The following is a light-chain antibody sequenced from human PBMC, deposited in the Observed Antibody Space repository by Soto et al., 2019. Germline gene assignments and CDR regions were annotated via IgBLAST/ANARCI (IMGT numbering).Light chain of an antibody. CDR3: QLYNTYSPT. CDR2: DVS. CDR1: QSISSW. J-gene: IGKJ2*01. V-gene: IGKV1-5*01. Sequence: DIQMTQSPSTLSASVGDRVIITCRASQSISSWLAWYQQKPGKAPKLLIYDVSNLESGVPSRFSGSGSGTEFTLTISSLQPDDFATYYCQLYNTYSPTFGQGTKLEIK.